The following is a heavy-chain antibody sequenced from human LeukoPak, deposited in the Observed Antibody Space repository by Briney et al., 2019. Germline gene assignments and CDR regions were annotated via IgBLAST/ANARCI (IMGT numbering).Heavy chain of an antibody. V-gene: IGHV3-30*09. Sequence: GGSLRLSCAASGFTFSSHAMHWVRQAPGKGLEWVAFVSYDGSINSYADFVKGRFAISRDNSKNTLYLQMNSLRAEDTAVYFCARDLSRTYTVDYWGQGTLVTVSS. CDR2: VSYDGSIN. D-gene: IGHD2-2*02. CDR1: GFTFSSHA. J-gene: IGHJ4*02. CDR3: ARDLSRTYTVDY.